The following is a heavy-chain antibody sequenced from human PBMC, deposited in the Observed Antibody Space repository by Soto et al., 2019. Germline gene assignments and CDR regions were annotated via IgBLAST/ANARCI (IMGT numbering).Heavy chain of an antibody. Sequence: QVRLVQSGAEVKEPGDSVRVSCEASGYTFTAYHIHWVRQAPGQGLEWMGWINPKFGDTGYAQDCQGRVSMTSDMSISTVYMELRRLTSGDTAIYYCARNMDYYYGRGSGNGHGLWRLGTMFTVFS. J-gene: IGHJ4*01. CDR1: GYTFTAYH. CDR3: ARNMDYYYGRGSGNGHGL. CDR2: INPKFGDT. V-gene: IGHV1-2*02. D-gene: IGHD3-10*02.